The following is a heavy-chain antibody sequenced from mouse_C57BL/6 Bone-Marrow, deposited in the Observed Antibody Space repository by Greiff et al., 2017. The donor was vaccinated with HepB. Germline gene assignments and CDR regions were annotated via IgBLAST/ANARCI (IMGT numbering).Heavy chain of an antibody. CDR3: ARWGNHGTY. CDR2: IYPGSGNT. V-gene: IGHV1-76*01. J-gene: IGHJ3*01. CDR1: GYTFTDYY. D-gene: IGHD2-1*01. Sequence: QVQLQQSGAELVRPGASVKLSCKASGYTFTDYYINWVKQRPGQGLEWIARIYPGSGNTYYNEKFKGKATLTAEKSSSTAYMQLSSLTSEDSAVYFCARWGNHGTYWGQGTLVTVSA.